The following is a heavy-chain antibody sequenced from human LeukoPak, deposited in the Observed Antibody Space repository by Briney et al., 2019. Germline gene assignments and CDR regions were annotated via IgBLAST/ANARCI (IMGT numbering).Heavy chain of an antibody. Sequence: ASVKVSCKASDYTFTGSGITWVRQAPGQGLEWMGWISAYNGNTNYAQKLQGRVTMTTDTSTSTAYMELRSLRSDDTAVYYCATPYRGDAFDIWGQGTMVTVSS. V-gene: IGHV1-18*01. D-gene: IGHD3-10*01. CDR1: DYTFTGSG. J-gene: IGHJ3*02. CDR2: ISAYNGNT. CDR3: ATPYRGDAFDI.